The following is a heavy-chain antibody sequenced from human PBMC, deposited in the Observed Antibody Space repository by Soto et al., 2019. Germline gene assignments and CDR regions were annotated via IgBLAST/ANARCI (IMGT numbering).Heavy chain of an antibody. V-gene: IGHV1-46*03. D-gene: IGHD6-13*01. J-gene: IGHJ4*02. CDR2: INPSGGST. Sequence: ASVKVSCKASGYPFSNFYIHWVRQAPGQGLEWLGIINPSGGSTTYAQRFQGRVTMTWDTSTSTVYMELNSLRSADTAVYYCARGLVSPIAAAGTQPFDYWGQGTLVTVSS. CDR3: ARGLVSPIAAAGTQPFDY. CDR1: GYPFSNFY.